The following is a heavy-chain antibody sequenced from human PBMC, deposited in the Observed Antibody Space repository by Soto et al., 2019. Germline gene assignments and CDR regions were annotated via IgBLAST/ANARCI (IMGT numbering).Heavy chain of an antibody. V-gene: IGHV6-1*01. J-gene: IGHJ5*02. D-gene: IGHD2-8*01. CDR1: GDSGSSNSAA. CDR3: ARELKGAYNWFDP. Sequence: SQTLSVTCAISGDSGSSNSAAWNWIRQSPSRGLEWLGRTYYRSKWYNDYAVSVKSRITINPDTSKNQFSLRLSSVTPADTAVYYCARELKGAYNWFDPWGEGTLVTVSS. CDR2: TYYRSKWYN.